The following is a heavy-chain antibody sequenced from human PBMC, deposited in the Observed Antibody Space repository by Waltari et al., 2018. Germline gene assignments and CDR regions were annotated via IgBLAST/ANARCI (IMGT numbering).Heavy chain of an antibody. V-gene: IGHV4-61*01. D-gene: IGHD6-13*01. CDR2: IYYSGST. CDR1: GGSVSSGSYY. CDR3: ARGSKSSSWFGWFDP. Sequence: QVQLQESGPGLVKPSETLSLTCTVSGGSVSSGSYYWSWIRQPPGKGLEWIGYIYYSGSTNYNPSLKSRVTISVDTSKNQFSLKLSSVTAADTAVYYCARGSKSSSWFGWFDPWGQGTLVTVSS. J-gene: IGHJ5*02.